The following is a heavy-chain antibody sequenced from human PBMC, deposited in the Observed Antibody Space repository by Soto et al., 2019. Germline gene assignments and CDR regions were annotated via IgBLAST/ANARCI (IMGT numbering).Heavy chain of an antibody. CDR2: INSDGSST. CDR3: AKGKPIAVAAYFDY. Sequence: GSLRLSCAASGFTFSDYWLHWVRQAPGKGLVWVPRINSDGSSTYYADSVKGRFTISRDNSKNTLYLQMNSLRAEDTAVYYCAKGKPIAVAAYFDYWGQGTLVTVSS. CDR1: GFTFSDYW. D-gene: IGHD6-19*01. J-gene: IGHJ4*02. V-gene: IGHV3-74*01.